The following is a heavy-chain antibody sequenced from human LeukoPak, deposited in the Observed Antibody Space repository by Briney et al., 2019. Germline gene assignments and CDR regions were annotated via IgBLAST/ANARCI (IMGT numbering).Heavy chain of an antibody. V-gene: IGHV1-69-2*01. J-gene: IGHJ4*02. CDR1: GYTFTDYY. D-gene: IGHD6-13*01. Sequence: ASVKVSCKVSGYTFTDYYMHWLQQAPGKGLEWMGLVDPEDGETIYAEKFQGRVTITADTSTDTAYMELSSLRSEDTAVYYCATASAAAVQSRYFDYWGQGTLVTVSS. CDR3: ATASAAAVQSRYFDY. CDR2: VDPEDGET.